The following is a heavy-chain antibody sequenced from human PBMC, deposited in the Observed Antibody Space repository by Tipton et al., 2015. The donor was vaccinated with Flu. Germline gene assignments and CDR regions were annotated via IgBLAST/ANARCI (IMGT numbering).Heavy chain of an antibody. D-gene: IGHD3-10*01. CDR3: ARDSRAFGELLD. CDR1: GFTVSSNY. Sequence: SLRLSCAASGFTVSSNYMSWVRQAPGKGLEWVSVIYSGGSTYYADSVKGRFTISRDNAKNSLYLQMNSLRAEDTAVYYCARDSRAFGELLDWGKGTTVTVSS. CDR2: IYSGGST. J-gene: IGHJ6*04. V-gene: IGHV3-53*01.